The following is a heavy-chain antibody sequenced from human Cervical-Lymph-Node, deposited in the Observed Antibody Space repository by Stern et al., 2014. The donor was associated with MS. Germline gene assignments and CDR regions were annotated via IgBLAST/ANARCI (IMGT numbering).Heavy chain of an antibody. CDR3: ARGVTAVTNYVPNWCFDL. Sequence: QVQLQESGPGLVKPSETLSLTCTVSGGSITNRDYWGWIRQSPGKGLEWIGSVYYSGITYYRPSLKSRATLSIDTSRNQFFLRLTSGTATDTAVYFCARGVTAVTNYVPNWCFDLWGRGTLVTVSS. CDR2: VYYSGIT. CDR1: GGSITNRDY. D-gene: IGHD4-11*01. J-gene: IGHJ2*01. V-gene: IGHV4-39*02.